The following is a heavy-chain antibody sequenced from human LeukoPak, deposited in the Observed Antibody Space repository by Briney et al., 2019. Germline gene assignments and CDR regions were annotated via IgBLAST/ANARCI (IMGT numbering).Heavy chain of an antibody. CDR1: GGTFSGYY. J-gene: IGHJ3*02. D-gene: IGHD6-19*01. CDR2: INHSGST. Sequence: SETLSLTCAVYGGTFSGYYWSWIRQPPGKGLEWIGEINHSGSTNYNPSLKSRVTISVDKSKNQFSLKLSSGTAADTAVYYCAREGQWLVPWAAFDIWGQGTMVTVSS. V-gene: IGHV4-34*01. CDR3: AREGQWLVPWAAFDI.